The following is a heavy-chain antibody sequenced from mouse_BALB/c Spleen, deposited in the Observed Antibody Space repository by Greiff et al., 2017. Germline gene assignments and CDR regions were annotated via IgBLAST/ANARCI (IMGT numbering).Heavy chain of an antibody. Sequence: DVKLVESGGGLVQPGGSRKLSCAASGFTFSSFGMHWVRQAPEKGLEWVAYISSGSSTIYYADTVKGRFTISRDNPKNTLFLQMTSLRSEDTAMYYCARRKDYYGSFAYWGQGTLVTVSA. D-gene: IGHD1-1*01. J-gene: IGHJ3*01. V-gene: IGHV5-17*02. CDR3: ARRKDYYGSFAY. CDR1: GFTFSSFG. CDR2: ISSGSSTI.